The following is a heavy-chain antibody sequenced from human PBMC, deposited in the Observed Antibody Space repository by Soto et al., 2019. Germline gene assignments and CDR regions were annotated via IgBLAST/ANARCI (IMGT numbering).Heavy chain of an antibody. V-gene: IGHV1-2*02. CDR1: GYTFTGYY. Sequence: WASVKVSCKASGYTFTGYYIHWVRQAPGQGLEWMGWINPNCGGTNYAQKFQGRVTMTRDTSISTVHMELSGLRSDDTAVFYCARRNREGYYVFVYWGQGTLVTVSS. D-gene: IGHD1-26*01. CDR3: ARRNREGYYVFVY. J-gene: IGHJ4*02. CDR2: INPNCGGT.